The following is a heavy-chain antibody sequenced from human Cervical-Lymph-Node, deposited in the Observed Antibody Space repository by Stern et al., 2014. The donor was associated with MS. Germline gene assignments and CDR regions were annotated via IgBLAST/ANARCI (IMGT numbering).Heavy chain of an antibody. CDR1: GYSFTTYW. J-gene: IGHJ4*02. CDR2: IFPDDSDT. Sequence: VQLVESGAEVKKPGESLKISCKGSGYSFTTYWIGWVRQKPGKGLEWMGIIFPDDSDTTYTPSLAGQVTSSADKSTAYLQWSTLKASDTAIYYCARQGSTGIDQWGQGTPVTVSP. CDR3: ARQGSTGIDQ. V-gene: IGHV5-51*01. D-gene: IGHD3-10*01.